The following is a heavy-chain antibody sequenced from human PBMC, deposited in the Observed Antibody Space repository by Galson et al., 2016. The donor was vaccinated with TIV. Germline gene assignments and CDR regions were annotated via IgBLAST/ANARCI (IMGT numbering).Heavy chain of an antibody. CDR3: ARVPHSTYCSTSTCKGYHLDV. D-gene: IGHD2-2*01. V-gene: IGHV1-18*01. CDR1: GYTFNNFG. CDR2: ISGYSVNT. J-gene: IGHJ6*03. Sequence: SVKVSCKASGYTFNNFGITWVRQAPGQGLEWMGWISGYSVNTNYAQKFQGRVTMTTDTSTSTAYMELRSLGSDDTAVYYCARVPHSTYCSTSTCKGYHLDVWGRGTTVTVAS.